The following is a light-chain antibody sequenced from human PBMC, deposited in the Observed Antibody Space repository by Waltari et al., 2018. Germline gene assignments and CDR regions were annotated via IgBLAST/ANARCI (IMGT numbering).Light chain of an antibody. CDR1: NSDIGGYSY. CDR3: SSFTSSGTWV. CDR2: GVS. J-gene: IGLJ3*02. Sequence: QSALTQPASVSGSPRQSITISCTGTNSDIGGYSYVSWYQHHSGKAPKLMIFGVSDRHSGVSNRFSGSKSGNTASLTISGLQAEDEADYYCSSFTSSGTWVFGGGTRVTVL. V-gene: IGLV2-14*03.